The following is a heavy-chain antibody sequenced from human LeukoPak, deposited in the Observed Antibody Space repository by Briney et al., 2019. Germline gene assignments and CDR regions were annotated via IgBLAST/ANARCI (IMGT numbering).Heavy chain of an antibody. Sequence: GSLRLSCAASGFPFSDYYMSWIRQAPGKGLEWVSYISSSGSTIYYADSVKGRFTISRDNAKNSLYLQMNSLRAEDTAVYYCARDRRALEWLMRPGRFDPWGQGTLVTVSS. V-gene: IGHV3-11*04. CDR1: GFPFSDYY. J-gene: IGHJ5*02. CDR2: ISSSGSTI. CDR3: ARDRRALEWLMRPGRFDP. D-gene: IGHD3-3*01.